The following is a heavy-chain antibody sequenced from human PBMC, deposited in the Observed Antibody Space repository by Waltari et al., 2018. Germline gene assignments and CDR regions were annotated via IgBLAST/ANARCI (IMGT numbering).Heavy chain of an antibody. CDR3: VRLEDCTGPGGPCYSADPFAMDV. J-gene: IGHJ6*02. CDR2: INHAGFP. Sequence: QVELQQWGAGLLQPSETLSLTCAVSGGALSTYYWGWIRQTPGKGLEWFGEINHAGFPNLIPALRSRVPISVDPSKKQFFLQLKSVTAADTALYYCVRLEDCTGPGGPCYSADPFAMDVWGRGTTVTVSS. CDR1: GGALSTYY. V-gene: IGHV4-34*01. D-gene: IGHD2-8*02.